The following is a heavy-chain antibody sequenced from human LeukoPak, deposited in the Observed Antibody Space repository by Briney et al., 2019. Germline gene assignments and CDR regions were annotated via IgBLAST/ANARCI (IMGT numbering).Heavy chain of an antibody. V-gene: IGHV4-59*01. Sequence: SETLSLTCAVYGGSFSGYYWSWIRQPPGKGLEWIGYIYYSGSTNYNPSLKSRVTISVDTSKNQFSLKLSSVTAADTAVYYCARGMGFGELPYYYYYMDVWGKGTTVTVSS. J-gene: IGHJ6*03. CDR1: GGSFSGYY. CDR3: ARGMGFGELPYYYYYMDV. D-gene: IGHD3-10*01. CDR2: IYYSGST.